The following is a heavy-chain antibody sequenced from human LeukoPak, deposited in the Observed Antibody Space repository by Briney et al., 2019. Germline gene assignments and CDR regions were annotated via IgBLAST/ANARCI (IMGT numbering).Heavy chain of an antibody. CDR2: IYSGGST. J-gene: IGHJ4*02. D-gene: IGHD1-26*01. CDR1: GFTFSNYA. V-gene: IGHV3-53*01. Sequence: GGSLRLSCAASGFTFSNYAMTWVRQAPGKGLEWVSVIYSGGSTYYADSVKGRFTISRDNSKNTLYLQMNSLRAEDTAVYYCASHIVGATNYDYWGQGTLVTVSS. CDR3: ASHIVGATNYDY.